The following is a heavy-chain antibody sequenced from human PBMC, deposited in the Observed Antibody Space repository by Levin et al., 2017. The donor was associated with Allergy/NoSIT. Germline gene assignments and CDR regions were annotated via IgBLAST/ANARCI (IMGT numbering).Heavy chain of an antibody. J-gene: IGHJ4*02. CDR1: GGSIGSSSYY. Sequence: SETLFLTCTVSGGSIGSSSYYWGWIRQPPGKGLEWIGSMYYSGSTYYKPSLKSRLTISVDTSKNQFSLKLTSVTAADTAVYYCARRFAASSNWDFDYWGQGTLVTVSS. D-gene: IGHD4-11*01. CDR2: MYYSGST. V-gene: IGHV4-39*01. CDR3: ARRFAASSNWDFDY.